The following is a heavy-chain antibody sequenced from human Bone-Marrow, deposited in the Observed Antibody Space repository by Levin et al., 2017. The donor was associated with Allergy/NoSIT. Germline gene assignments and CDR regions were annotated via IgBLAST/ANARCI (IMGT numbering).Heavy chain of an antibody. CDR3: LVADSDYNHSFDY. J-gene: IGHJ4*02. D-gene: IGHD5-12*01. Sequence: GGSLRLSCAASGFTFSSYAMHWVRQSPGKGLEWVAVISSDGDNAFYADSVRGRFTISRDNSRNTLYLLLNSLRVEDRAVYYCLVADSDYNHSFDYWGQGTLVTVSS. V-gene: IGHV3-30*03. CDR1: GFTFSSYA. CDR2: ISSDGDNA.